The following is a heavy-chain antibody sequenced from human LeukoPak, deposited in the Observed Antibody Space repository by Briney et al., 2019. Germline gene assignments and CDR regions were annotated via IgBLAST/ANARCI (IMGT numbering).Heavy chain of an antibody. V-gene: IGHV5-51*01. Sequence: GESLKISCKGSGYTFISYWIGWVRQMPGKGLEWMGIIYPGDSDTRYSPSFQGQVTISADKSINTAYLQWSSLKASDTAMYYCARQRSSEWYIDNWGQGTLVTVSS. CDR3: ARQRSSEWYIDN. CDR1: GYTFISYW. D-gene: IGHD6-25*01. J-gene: IGHJ4*02. CDR2: IYPGDSDT.